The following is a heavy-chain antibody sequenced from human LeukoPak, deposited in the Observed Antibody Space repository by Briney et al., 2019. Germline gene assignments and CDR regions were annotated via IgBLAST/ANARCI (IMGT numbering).Heavy chain of an antibody. CDR3: ARESGLVKGFDP. CDR2: IIPIFGTA. Sequence: SVKVSCKASGYTFTSYDISWVLQAPGQGLEWMGGIIPIFGTANYAQKFQGRVTITTDESTSTAYMELGSLRSEDTAVYYCARESGLVKGFDPWGQGTLVTVSS. CDR1: GYTFTSYD. J-gene: IGHJ5*02. V-gene: IGHV1-69*05. D-gene: IGHD3/OR15-3a*01.